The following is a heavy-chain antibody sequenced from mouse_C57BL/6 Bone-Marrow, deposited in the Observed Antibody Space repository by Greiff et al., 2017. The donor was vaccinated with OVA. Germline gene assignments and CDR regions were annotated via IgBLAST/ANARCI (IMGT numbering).Heavy chain of an antibody. CDR1: GYTFTDYY. CDR3: ARSWGGFYYYGSSFLDY. J-gene: IGHJ2*01. D-gene: IGHD1-1*01. CDR2: IFPGSGST. V-gene: IGHV1-75*01. Sequence: VQLQQSGPELVKPGASVKISCKASGYTFTDYYINWVKQRPGQGLEWIGWIFPGSGSTYYNEKFKGKATLTVDKSSSTAYMLLSSLTSEDSAVYFCARSWGGFYYYGSSFLDYWGQGTTLTVSS.